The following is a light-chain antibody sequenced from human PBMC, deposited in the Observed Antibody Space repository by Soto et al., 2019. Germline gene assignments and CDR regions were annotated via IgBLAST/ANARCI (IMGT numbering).Light chain of an antibody. CDR2: SDN. CDR1: SSNIGGNP. Sequence: QSVVTQPPSASATPGQRVTISCSGSSSNIGGNPVHWYQQLPGTAPKVLMYSDNQRPSGVPDRFSGSKSGTSASLAISGLQSDDEADYYCATWDDSLNAVVFGGGTKLTVL. V-gene: IGLV1-44*01. CDR3: ATWDDSLNAVV. J-gene: IGLJ2*01.